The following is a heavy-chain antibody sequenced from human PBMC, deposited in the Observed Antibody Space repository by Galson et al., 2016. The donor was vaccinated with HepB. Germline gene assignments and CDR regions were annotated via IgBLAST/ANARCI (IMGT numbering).Heavy chain of an antibody. CDR3: AIFYFDSGSYYHPDY. CDR2: IDPSDSYT. J-gene: IGHJ4*02. CDR1: TVNFIRYW. Sequence: QSGAEVKKPGESLRISCQGSTVNFIRYWISWVRQMPGKGLEWMGRIDPSDSYTKYSPSFQGHVTFSLDKSISTAYLQWSSLKASDTAMYYCAIFYFDSGSYYHPDYWGQGTLVTVSS. D-gene: IGHD3-10*01. V-gene: IGHV5-10-1*01.